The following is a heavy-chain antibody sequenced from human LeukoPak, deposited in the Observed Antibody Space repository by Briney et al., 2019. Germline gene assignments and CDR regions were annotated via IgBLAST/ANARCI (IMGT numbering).Heavy chain of an antibody. J-gene: IGHJ3*02. CDR2: ISYDGSNK. CDR3: AKQCGGIDWFDAFDI. CDR1: GFTFSYYG. D-gene: IGHD3-9*01. V-gene: IGHV3-30*18. Sequence: PRRSLRLSCAASGFTFSYYGLHWVRQGPGKGLEWVAVISYDGSNKYYADSVKGRFTISRDNSKNTLYLQMNSLRAEDTAVYYCAKQCGGIDWFDAFDIWGQGTMVTVSS.